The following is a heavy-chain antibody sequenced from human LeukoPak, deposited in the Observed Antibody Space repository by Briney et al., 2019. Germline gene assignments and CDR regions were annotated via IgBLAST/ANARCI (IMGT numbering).Heavy chain of an antibody. D-gene: IGHD3-22*01. CDR2: IKQDGSEK. CDR1: GFTFSSYW. CDR3: ATDPFGDSSQGDY. Sequence: XGSLRLSCAASGFTFSSYWMSWVRQAPGKELEWVANIKQDGSEKYYVDSVKGRFTISRDNAKNSLYLQMNSLRAEDTAVYYCATDPFGDSSQGDYWGQGTLVTVSS. J-gene: IGHJ4*02. V-gene: IGHV3-7*05.